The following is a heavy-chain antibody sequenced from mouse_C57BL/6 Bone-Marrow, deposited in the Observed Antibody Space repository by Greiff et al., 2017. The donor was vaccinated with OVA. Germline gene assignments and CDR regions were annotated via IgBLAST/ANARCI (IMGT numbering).Heavy chain of an antibody. CDR1: GFTFSDFY. V-gene: IGHV7-1*01. J-gene: IGHJ1*03. CDR2: SRNKANDYTT. Sequence: EVQRVESGGGLVQPGRSLRLSCATSGFTFSDFYMEWVRQAPGKGLEWIAASRNKANDYTTEYSASVKGRFIVSRDTSQSILYLQMNALRAEDTAIYNCARDDYYWYFDIWGTGTTVTVTS. CDR3: ARDDYYWYFDI.